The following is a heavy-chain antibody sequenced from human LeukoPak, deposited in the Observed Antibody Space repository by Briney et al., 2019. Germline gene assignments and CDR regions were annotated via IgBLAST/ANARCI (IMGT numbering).Heavy chain of an antibody. CDR1: GYTFTSYD. Sequence: ASVKVSCKASGYTFTSYDINWVRQAPGQGLEWMGWVNPNSGNTGYAQKFQGRVTMTRNTSISTAYMELSSLRSEDTAVYYCARAPAYYYDSSGYYTYWGQGTLVTVSS. D-gene: IGHD3-22*01. CDR3: ARAPAYYYDSSGYYTY. V-gene: IGHV1-8*01. J-gene: IGHJ4*02. CDR2: VNPNSGNT.